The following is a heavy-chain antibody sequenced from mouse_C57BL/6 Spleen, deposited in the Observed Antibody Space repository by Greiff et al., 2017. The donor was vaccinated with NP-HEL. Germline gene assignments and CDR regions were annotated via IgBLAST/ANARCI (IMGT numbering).Heavy chain of an antibody. CDR2: INPNNGGT. Sequence: EVQLQQSGPELVKPGASVKISCKASGYTFTDYYMNWVKQSHGKSLEWIGDINPNNGGTSYNQKFKGKATLTVDKSSSTAYMELRSLTSEDSAVYYCARCLDGYYAMDYWGQGTSVTVSS. V-gene: IGHV1-26*01. CDR1: GYTFTDYY. J-gene: IGHJ4*01. D-gene: IGHD2-3*01. CDR3: ARCLDGYYAMDY.